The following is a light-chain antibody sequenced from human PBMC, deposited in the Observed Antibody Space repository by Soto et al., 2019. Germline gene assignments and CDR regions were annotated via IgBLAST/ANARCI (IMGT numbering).Light chain of an antibody. V-gene: IGLV2-23*03. CDR2: EGS. Sequence: QSVLTQPASVSGSPGQSITISCTGTSNDIKNYNLVSWYQQHPGKAPKLMIYEGSKRPSGVSNRFSGSKSGTTASLTISGLPAEDEADYYCYSYATYSTFVVFGGGTQLTVL. J-gene: IGLJ2*01. CDR3: YSYATYSTFVV. CDR1: SNDIKNYNL.